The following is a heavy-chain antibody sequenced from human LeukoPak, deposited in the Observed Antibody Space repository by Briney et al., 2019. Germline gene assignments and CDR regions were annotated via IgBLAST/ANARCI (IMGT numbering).Heavy chain of an antibody. V-gene: IGHV3-21*01. CDR3: ARERSGQLVSTRRYYFDY. D-gene: IGHD6-13*01. CDR2: ISSSSSYI. Sequence: GGSLRLSCAASGFTFSSYSMSWVRQASGKGLEWVSSISSSSSYIYYADSVKGRFTISRDNAKNSLYLQMNSLRAEDTAVYYCARERSGQLVSTRRYYFDYWGQGTLVTVSS. CDR1: GFTFSSYS. J-gene: IGHJ4*02.